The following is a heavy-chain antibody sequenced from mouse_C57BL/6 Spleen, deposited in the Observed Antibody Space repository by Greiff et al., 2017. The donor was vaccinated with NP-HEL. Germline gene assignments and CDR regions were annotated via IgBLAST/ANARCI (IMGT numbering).Heavy chain of an antibody. CDR2: ISSGSSTI. J-gene: IGHJ4*01. D-gene: IGHD2-3*01. CDR1: GFTFSDYG. Sequence: EVKLMESGGGLVKPGGSLKLSCAASGFTFSDYGMHWVRQAPEKGLEWVAYISSGSSTIYYADTVKGRFTISRDNAKNTLFLQMTSLRSEDTAMYYCARREIYDGYYNYAMDYWGQGTSVTVSS. CDR3: ARREIYDGYYNYAMDY. V-gene: IGHV5-17*01.